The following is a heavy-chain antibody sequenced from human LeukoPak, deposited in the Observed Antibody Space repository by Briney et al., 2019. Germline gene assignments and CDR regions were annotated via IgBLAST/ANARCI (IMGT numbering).Heavy chain of an antibody. CDR1: GFTFDDYG. CDR3: ARGNYYGSGSYLDY. V-gene: IGHV3-20*04. D-gene: IGHD3-10*01. CDR2: INWNGGST. Sequence: GGSLRLSCAASGFTFDDYGMSWVRQAPGKGLEWVSGINWNGGSTGYADSVKGRFTISRDNSKNTLYLQMNSLRAEDTAVYYCARGNYYGSGSYLDYWGQGTLVTVSS. J-gene: IGHJ4*02.